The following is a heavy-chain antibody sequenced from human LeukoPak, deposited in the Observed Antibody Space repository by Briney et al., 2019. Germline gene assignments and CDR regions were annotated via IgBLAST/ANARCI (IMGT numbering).Heavy chain of an antibody. CDR3: ARGSGYDLFDY. CDR1: GYNFKNYG. CDR2: INPNSGGT. D-gene: IGHD5-12*01. Sequence: ASVKVSCKTSGYNFKNYGINWVRQAPGQGLEWMGWINPNSGGTNYAQKFQGRVTMTRDTSISTAYMELSRLRSDDTAVYYCARGSGYDLFDYWGQGTLVTVSS. V-gene: IGHV1-2*02. J-gene: IGHJ4*02.